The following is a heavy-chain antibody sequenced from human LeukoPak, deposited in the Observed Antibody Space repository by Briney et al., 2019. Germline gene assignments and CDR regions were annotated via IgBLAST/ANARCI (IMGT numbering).Heavy chain of an antibody. V-gene: IGHV3-11*01. D-gene: IGHD4-11*01. Sequence: SSSGTTIYYTDSVKGRFTISRDNAKNSLYLQMNSLRAEDTAVYYCARGIRQYAKSHFDYWGQGTLVTVSS. CDR2: SSSGTTI. CDR3: ARGIRQYAKSHFDY. J-gene: IGHJ4*02.